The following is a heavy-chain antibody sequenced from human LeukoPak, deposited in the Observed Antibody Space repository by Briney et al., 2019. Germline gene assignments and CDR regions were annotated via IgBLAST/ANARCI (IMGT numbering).Heavy chain of an antibody. V-gene: IGHV3-23*01. D-gene: IGHD3-9*01. CDR1: RFTFSNYA. CDR3: AKANPRDTGYYFDS. Sequence: GGSLRLSCAASRFTFSNYARGGVRQAPGKGPEGVSRIRYNIENTHYADAVQGRFTISRDNSKNTLYLQMNSLRAEDTARYYCAKANPRDTGYYFDSWGQGTLVSVSS. CDR2: IRYNIENT. J-gene: IGHJ4*02.